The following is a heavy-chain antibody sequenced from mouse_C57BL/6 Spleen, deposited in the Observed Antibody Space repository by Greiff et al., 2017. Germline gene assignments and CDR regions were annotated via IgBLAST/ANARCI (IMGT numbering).Heavy chain of an antibody. Sequence: VQLQESGAELVKPGASVKMSCTASGYTFTTYPIEWVKQNHGKSLEWIGNFHPDNDDTKYNEKFKGKATFTVEKSSNTVYLELSRLTSDDSAVYYCAKGAGYYFDCWGKGTTLTVAS. CDR3: AKGAGYYFDC. CDR1: GYTFTTYP. J-gene: IGHJ2*01. D-gene: IGHD4-1*01. V-gene: IGHV1-47*01. CDR2: FHPDNDDT.